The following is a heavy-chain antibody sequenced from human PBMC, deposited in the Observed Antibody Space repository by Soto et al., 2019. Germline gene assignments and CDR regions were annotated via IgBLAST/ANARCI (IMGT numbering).Heavy chain of an antibody. CDR2: ISTYSGNT. CDR1: GYTFISQA. CDR3: ATIFGVVNDY. V-gene: IGHV1-18*01. Sequence: QVQLVQSGTEVKKPGASVKVSCKASGYTFISQAISWVRQAPGQGLEWMGWISTYSGNTNYAQKFQGGVTMTADTSTSTAYMELSSLRSDDTAVYYCATIFGVVNDYWGQGTLVIVSS. D-gene: IGHD3-3*01. J-gene: IGHJ4*02.